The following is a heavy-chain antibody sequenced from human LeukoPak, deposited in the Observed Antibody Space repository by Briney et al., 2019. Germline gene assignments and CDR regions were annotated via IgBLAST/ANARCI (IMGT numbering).Heavy chain of an antibody. CDR2: ISSGGSSI. CDR1: GFTFSSYA. CDR3: ARDQGIAAAGYDY. Sequence: GESLRLSCAASGFTFSSYAMSWVRRAPGKGLEWVSYISSGGSSIYYADSVKGRFTISRDNAENSLYLQMNSLRAEDTAVYYCARDQGIAAAGYDYWGQGTLVTVSS. J-gene: IGHJ4*02. D-gene: IGHD6-13*01. V-gene: IGHV3-48*03.